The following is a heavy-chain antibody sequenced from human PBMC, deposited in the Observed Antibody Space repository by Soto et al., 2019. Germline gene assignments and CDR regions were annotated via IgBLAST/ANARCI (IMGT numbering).Heavy chain of an antibody. D-gene: IGHD3-16*01. Sequence: QVQLVQSGDEVRKPGSSVKVSCKASGYIFVNYGIAWVRQAPGQGLEGMGWIIPYSGNTHHASKVQGRLTMTTDTSTSTAYMDLWSLTSDDTAVYYCAMVDNYVTHPPQDVWGQGTTVTVSS. CDR2: IIPYSGNT. V-gene: IGHV1-18*01. CDR3: AMVDNYVTHPPQDV. CDR1: GYIFVNYG. J-gene: IGHJ6*02.